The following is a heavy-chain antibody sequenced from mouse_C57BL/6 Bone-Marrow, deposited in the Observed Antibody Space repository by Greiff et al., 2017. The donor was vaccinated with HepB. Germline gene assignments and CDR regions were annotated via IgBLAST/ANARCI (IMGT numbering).Heavy chain of an antibody. J-gene: IGHJ1*03. Sequence: VQLQQSGPELVKPGASVKISCKASGYAFSSSWMNWVKQRPGKGLEWIGRIYPGDGDTNYNGKFKGKATLTADKSSSTAYMQLSSLTSEDSAVYFCARGIFITTVVARGNWYFDVWGTGTTVTVSS. D-gene: IGHD1-1*01. V-gene: IGHV1-82*01. CDR3: ARGIFITTVVARGNWYFDV. CDR2: IYPGDGDT. CDR1: GYAFSSSW.